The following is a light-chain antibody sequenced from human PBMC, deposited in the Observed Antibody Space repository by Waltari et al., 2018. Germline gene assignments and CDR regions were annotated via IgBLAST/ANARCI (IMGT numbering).Light chain of an antibody. CDR2: DVS. Sequence: QSALTQPASVSGSPGQSITISCTGTSRDVGFYNYVSWYQQHPGKAPKLMIYDVSERPSGVSNRFSGSKSGNTASLTISGLQAEDEAYYYCNSYAGSSSWVFGGGTKLTVL. V-gene: IGLV2-14*01. J-gene: IGLJ3*02. CDR3: NSYAGSSSWV. CDR1: SRDVGFYNY.